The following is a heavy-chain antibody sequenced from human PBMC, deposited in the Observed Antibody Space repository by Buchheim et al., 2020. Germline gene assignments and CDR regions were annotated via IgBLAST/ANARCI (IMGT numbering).Heavy chain of an antibody. CDR2: INHSGST. CDR1: GGSFSGYY. D-gene: IGHD5-18*01. V-gene: IGHV4-34*01. Sequence: QVQLQQWGAGLLKPSETLSLTCAVYGGSFSGYYWSWIRQPPGKGLEWIGEINHSGSTNYNPSLKSRVTISVDTSKNQFSLKLSDVTAADTAVYYCARESSGGYSYGALDYWGQGTL. J-gene: IGHJ4*02. CDR3: ARESSGGYSYGALDY.